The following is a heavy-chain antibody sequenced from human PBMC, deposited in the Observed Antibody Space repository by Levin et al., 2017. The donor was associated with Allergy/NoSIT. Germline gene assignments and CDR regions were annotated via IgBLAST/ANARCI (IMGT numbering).Heavy chain of an antibody. CDR3: AKGGLVRGVIWVYFDY. CDR2: ISYDGSNK. J-gene: IGHJ4*02. V-gene: IGHV3-30*18. D-gene: IGHD3-10*01. Sequence: GGSLRLSCAASGFTFSSYGMHWVRQAPGKGLEWVAVISYDGSNKYYADSVKGRFTISRDNSKNTLYLQMNSLRAEDTDVYYCAKGGLVRGVIWVYFDYWGQGTLVTVSS. CDR1: GFTFSSYG.